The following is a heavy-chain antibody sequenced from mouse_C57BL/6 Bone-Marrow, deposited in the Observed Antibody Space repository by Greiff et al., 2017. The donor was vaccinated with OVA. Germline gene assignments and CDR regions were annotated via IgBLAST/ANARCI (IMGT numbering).Heavy chain of an antibody. J-gene: IGHJ1*03. V-gene: IGHV1-61*01. Sequence: QVQLQQPGAELVRPGSSVKLSCKASGYTFTSYWMDWVKQRPGQGLEWIGNIYPSDSETHYNQKFKDKATLTVDKSSSTAYMQLSSLTSEDSAGYYCARWMVTTGYFDVWGTGTTVTVSS. D-gene: IGHD2-2*01. CDR1: GYTFTSYW. CDR2: IYPSDSET. CDR3: ARWMVTTGYFDV.